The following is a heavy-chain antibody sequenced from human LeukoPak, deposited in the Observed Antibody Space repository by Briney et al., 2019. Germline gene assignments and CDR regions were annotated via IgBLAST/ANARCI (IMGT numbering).Heavy chain of an antibody. D-gene: IGHD5-12*01. CDR3: ARGGGGYVGFDY. CDR2: ISWNSGDI. Sequence: SLRLSCAASGFTFDDFALHWVRQAPGKGLEWVSGISWNSGDIGYADSVKGRFTISRDNAKNSLYLQMNSLRAEDTALYYCARGGGGYVGFDYWGQGTLVTVSS. CDR1: GFTFDDFA. V-gene: IGHV3-9*01. J-gene: IGHJ4*02.